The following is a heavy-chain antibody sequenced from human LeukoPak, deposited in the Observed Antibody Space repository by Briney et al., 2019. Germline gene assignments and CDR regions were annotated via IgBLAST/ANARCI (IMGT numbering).Heavy chain of an antibody. Sequence: PGGSLRLSCSASGFTFSSYAMHWVRQAPGKGLEYVSAISSNGGSTDYADSVRGGFTISRDNSKNTLYLQMTSLRAEDTAVYYCLIEDSFVSGSYDYWGQGTLVTVSS. CDR2: ISSNGGST. CDR3: LIEDSFVSGSYDY. D-gene: IGHD3-10*01. J-gene: IGHJ4*02. CDR1: GFTFSSYA. V-gene: IGHV3-64D*06.